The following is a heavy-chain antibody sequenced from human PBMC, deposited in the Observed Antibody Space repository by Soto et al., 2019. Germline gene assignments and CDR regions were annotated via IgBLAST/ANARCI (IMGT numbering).Heavy chain of an antibody. V-gene: IGHV4-34*01. J-gene: IGHJ4*02. Sequence: QVQLQQWGAGLLKPSETLSLTCAVYGGSFSGYYWTWIRQPPGTGLEWIGEINHSGSTNYNPSLKSRVTISVDTSKNQFSLKPTSVTAAHTAVFYCAIDKTTGLLDYWGQGTLVTVSS. D-gene: IGHD1-7*01. CDR1: GGSFSGYY. CDR2: INHSGST. CDR3: AIDKTTGLLDY.